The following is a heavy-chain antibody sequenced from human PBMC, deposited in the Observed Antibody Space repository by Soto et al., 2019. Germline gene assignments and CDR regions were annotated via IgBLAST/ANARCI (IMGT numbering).Heavy chain of an antibody. V-gene: IGHV3-30-3*01. CDR1: GFTFSSYA. CDR3: ARDLMEWELYYFDY. D-gene: IGHD1-26*01. CDR2: ISYDGSNK. J-gene: IGHJ4*02. Sequence: HPGGSLRLSCAASGFTFSSYAMHWVRQAPGKGLEWVAVISYDGSNKYYADSVKGRFTISRDNSKNTLYLQMNSLRAEDTAVYYCARDLMEWELYYFDYWGQGTLVTVSS.